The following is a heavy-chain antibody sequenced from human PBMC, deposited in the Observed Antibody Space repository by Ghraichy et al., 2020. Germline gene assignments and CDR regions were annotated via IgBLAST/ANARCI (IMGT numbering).Heavy chain of an antibody. Sequence: ASVKVSCKASGYTFTSYGISWVRQAPGQGLEWMGWISAYNGNTNYAQKLQGRVTMTTDTSTSTAYMELRSLRSDDTAVYYCARLINTYPVYCSSTSCTETNWFDPWGQGTLVTVSS. J-gene: IGHJ5*02. V-gene: IGHV1-18*04. CDR2: ISAYNGNT. CDR3: ARLINTYPVYCSSTSCTETNWFDP. CDR1: GYTFTSYG. D-gene: IGHD2-2*01.